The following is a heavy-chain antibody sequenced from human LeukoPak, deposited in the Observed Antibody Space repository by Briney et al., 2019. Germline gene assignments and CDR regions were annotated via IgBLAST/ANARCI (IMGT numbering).Heavy chain of an antibody. D-gene: IGHD5-24*01. CDR3: AREGPFRDGYNKYYFDY. CDR2: ISAYNGNT. V-gene: IGHV1-18*01. CDR1: GYTFTSYG. J-gene: IGHJ4*02. Sequence: ASVKVSCKASGYTFTSYGISRVRQAPGQGLEWMGWISAYNGNTNYAQKLQGRVTMTTDTSTSTAYMELRSLRSDDTAVYYCAREGPFRDGYNKYYFDYWGQGTLVTVSS.